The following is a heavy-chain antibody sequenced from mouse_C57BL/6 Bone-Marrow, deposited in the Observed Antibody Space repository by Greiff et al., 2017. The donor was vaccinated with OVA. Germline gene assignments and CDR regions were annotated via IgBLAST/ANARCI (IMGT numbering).Heavy chain of an antibody. V-gene: IGHV1-80*01. CDR2: IYPGDGDT. Sequence: QVQLQQSGAELVKPGASVKISCKASGYAFSSYWMNWVKQRPGKGLEWIGQIYPGDGDTNYNGKFKGKATLTADKSSSTAYMQLSSLTSEDSAVYFCARGDDNYAWFAYWGQGTLVTVSA. D-gene: IGHD2-1*01. J-gene: IGHJ3*01. CDR1: GYAFSSYW. CDR3: ARGDDNYAWFAY.